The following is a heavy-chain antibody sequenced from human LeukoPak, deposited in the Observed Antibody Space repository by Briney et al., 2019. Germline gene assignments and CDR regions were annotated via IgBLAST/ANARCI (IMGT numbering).Heavy chain of an antibody. V-gene: IGHV3-11*01. D-gene: IGHD4-17*01. J-gene: IGHJ4*02. CDR2: ITNSGSTG. Sequence: KTGGSLRLSCAASGFTVSSNYMSWVRQAPGKGLEWLSYITNSGSTGYYADSVKGRFTISRDNAKNSLYLQMNSLRVEDTAVYYCGRGHYGIDYWGQGTLVTVSS. CDR1: GFTVSSNY. CDR3: GRGHYGIDY.